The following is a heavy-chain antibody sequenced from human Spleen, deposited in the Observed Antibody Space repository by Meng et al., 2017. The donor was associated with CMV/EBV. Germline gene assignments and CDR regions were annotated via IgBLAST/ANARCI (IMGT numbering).Heavy chain of an antibody. Sequence: QLQLQESGPGLVKPSETLSLTCTVSGGSISSGDYYWSWIRQSPGKGLEWIGYIYNSGSTYYNPSLKSRVTISVDTSKNQFSLKLRFVTAADTAVYYCAREGRSHQVGVSVYWGQGNLVTVSS. CDR3: AREGRSHQVGVSVY. CDR1: GGSISSGDYY. V-gene: IGHV4-30-4*01. D-gene: IGHD2-21*01. CDR2: IYNSGST. J-gene: IGHJ4*02.